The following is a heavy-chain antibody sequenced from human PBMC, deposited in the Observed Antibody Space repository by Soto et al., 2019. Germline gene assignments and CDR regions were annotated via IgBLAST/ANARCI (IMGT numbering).Heavy chain of an antibody. CDR3: ARAGGKVDYDFWSGYYSDYGMDV. Sequence: QVQLVQSGAEVKKPGSSVKVSCKASGGTFSSYAISWVRQAPGQGLEWMGGIIPIFGTANYAQKFQGRVTIAGDDSTSTAYMELSSLRSDETAGYYCARAGGKVDYDFWSGYYSDYGMDVLGQGTTVTFSS. CDR2: IIPIFGTA. D-gene: IGHD3-3*01. V-gene: IGHV1-69*12. J-gene: IGHJ6*02. CDR1: GGTFSSYA.